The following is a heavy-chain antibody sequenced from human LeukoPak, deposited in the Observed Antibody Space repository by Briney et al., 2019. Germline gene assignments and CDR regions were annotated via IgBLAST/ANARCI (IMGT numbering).Heavy chain of an antibody. V-gene: IGHV3-7*01. D-gene: IGHD6-19*01. J-gene: IGHJ6*02. Sequence: GGSLRLSCAASGFTFSSSWMSWVRQAPGKGLEWVANIKQDGSEKYYVDSVKGRFTISRDSAKNSLYLQMNSLRAEDTAVYYCARVSDSYSSGWYSVIYYYYGMDVWGQGTTVTVSS. CDR1: GFTFSSSW. CDR3: ARVSDSYSSGWYSVIYYYYGMDV. CDR2: IKQDGSEK.